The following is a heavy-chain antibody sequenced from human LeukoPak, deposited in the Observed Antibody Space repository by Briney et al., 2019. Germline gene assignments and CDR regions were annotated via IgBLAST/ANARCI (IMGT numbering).Heavy chain of an antibody. Sequence: GGSLRLSCAASGFTFDDYAMHWVRQAPGKGLEWVSGISWNSGSIGYADSVKGRFTISRDNAKNSLYLQMNSLRAEDTALYYCAKDSGRLYYGLSRGRKGFDYWGQGTLVTVSS. J-gene: IGHJ4*02. V-gene: IGHV3-9*01. CDR2: ISWNSGSI. CDR1: GFTFDDYA. CDR3: AKDSGRLYYGLSRGRKGFDY. D-gene: IGHD3-10*01.